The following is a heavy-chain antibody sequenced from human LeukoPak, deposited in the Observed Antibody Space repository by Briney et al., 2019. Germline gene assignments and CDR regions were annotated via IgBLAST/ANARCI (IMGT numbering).Heavy chain of an antibody. Sequence: GGSLRLSCAASGFTFSSYSMNWVRQAPGKGLEWVSSISSSSSYIYYADSVKGRFTISRDNAKNSLYLQMNSLRAEDTAVYYCARATTGTTGVFDIWGQGTMVTVSS. J-gene: IGHJ3*02. CDR2: ISSSSSYI. CDR3: ARATTGTTGVFDI. V-gene: IGHV3-21*01. CDR1: GFTFSSYS. D-gene: IGHD1-1*01.